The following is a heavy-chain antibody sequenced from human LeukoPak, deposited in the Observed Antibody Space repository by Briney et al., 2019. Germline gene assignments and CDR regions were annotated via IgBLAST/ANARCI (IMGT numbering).Heavy chain of an antibody. Sequence: GGSLRLSCAASGFTFSTYAMGWVRQAPGKGLEWVSGISGRGSSTYYSDSVKGRFTISRDNSKNTLFLQMNSLRAEDTAIYYCAKYGPQDSGSSHFDYWGQGALVTVSS. V-gene: IGHV3-23*01. CDR3: AKYGPQDSGSSHFDY. D-gene: IGHD1-26*01. J-gene: IGHJ4*02. CDR1: GFTFSTYA. CDR2: ISGRGSST.